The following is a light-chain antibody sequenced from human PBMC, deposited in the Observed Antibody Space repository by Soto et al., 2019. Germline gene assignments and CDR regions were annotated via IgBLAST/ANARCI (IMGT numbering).Light chain of an antibody. CDR3: QQRSNWIT. CDR1: QSISTY. Sequence: EVVLTQSPVTLSLSPGERATLSCRASQSISTYLAWYQQRPGQPPRLLIYDASNRATGIAARFSGSGSGTDFSLIISSLEPEDAAVYYCQQRSNWITFGQGTRLEI. CDR2: DAS. J-gene: IGKJ5*01. V-gene: IGKV3-11*01.